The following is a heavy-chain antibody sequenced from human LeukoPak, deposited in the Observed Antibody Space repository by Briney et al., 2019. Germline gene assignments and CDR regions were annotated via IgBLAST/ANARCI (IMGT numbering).Heavy chain of an antibody. CDR1: GGSISSYY. Sequence: PSETLSLTCTVSGGSISSYYWSWIRQPPGQGLQWIGYIYYSGSTNYNPSLKSRVTISVDTSKNQFSLKLSSVTAADTAVYYCAFTYDFWSGYSYWGQGTLVTVSS. CDR2: IYYSGST. V-gene: IGHV4-59*01. D-gene: IGHD3-3*01. CDR3: AFTYDFWSGYSY. J-gene: IGHJ4*02.